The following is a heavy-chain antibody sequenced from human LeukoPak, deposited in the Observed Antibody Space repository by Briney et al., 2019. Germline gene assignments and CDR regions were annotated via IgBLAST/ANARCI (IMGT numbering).Heavy chain of an antibody. CDR3: ARGYNPSPGVLVVVPASQRGTKPPEFDY. J-gene: IGHJ4*02. CDR2: INPNSGGT. V-gene: IGHV1-2*02. CDR1: GYTFTSYG. D-gene: IGHD2-15*01. Sequence: SVKVSCKASGYTFTSYGISWVRQAPGKGLAWMGCINPNSGGTNYAQNFQRRVTMHRDTSLSPAYMEPSRLRPDAPALYYCARGYNPSPGVLVVVPASQRGTKPPEFDYWGQGTLVTVSS.